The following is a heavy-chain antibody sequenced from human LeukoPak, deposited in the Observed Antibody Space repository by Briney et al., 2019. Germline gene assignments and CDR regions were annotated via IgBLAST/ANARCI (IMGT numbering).Heavy chain of an antibody. V-gene: IGHV1-46*01. J-gene: IGHJ6*04. D-gene: IGHD6-13*01. CDR1: GYTFTSYY. CDR3: ARNSSSTYYYYRMDV. CDR2: INPSGGST. Sequence: ASVKVSCKASGYTFTSYYMHWVRQAPGQGLEWMGIINPSGGSTSYAQKFQGRVTMTRDTTTSTVYMELSTLRSEDTAVYYCARNSSSTYYYYRMDVWGKGTTVTVSS.